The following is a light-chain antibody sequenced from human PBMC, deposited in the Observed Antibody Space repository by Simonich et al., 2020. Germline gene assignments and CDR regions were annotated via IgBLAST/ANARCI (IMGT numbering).Light chain of an antibody. Sequence: DIQMTQSPSSLSASVGDRVTITCQESQDISNYLNWYQQKPGKAPKLLIYDASNLETGVPPRFGGSGSGTDFTFTISSLQPEDIATYYCQQYDNLPITFGQGTRLEIK. CDR3: QQYDNLPIT. CDR2: DAS. J-gene: IGKJ5*01. CDR1: QDISNY. V-gene: IGKV1-33*01.